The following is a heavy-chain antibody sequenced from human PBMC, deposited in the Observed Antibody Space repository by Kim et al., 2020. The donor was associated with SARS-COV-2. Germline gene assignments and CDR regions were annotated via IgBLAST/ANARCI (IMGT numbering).Heavy chain of an antibody. V-gene: IGHV1-8*01. Sequence: ASVKVSCKASGYTFTSYDINWVRQATGQGLEWMGWMNPNSGNTGYAQKFQGRVTMTRNTSISTAYMELSSLRSEDTAVYYCAKGVAVAGGLYYYYYGMDVWGQGTTVTVSS. CDR3: AKGVAVAGGLYYYYYGMDV. CDR2: MNPNSGNT. CDR1: GYTFTSYD. D-gene: IGHD6-19*01. J-gene: IGHJ6*02.